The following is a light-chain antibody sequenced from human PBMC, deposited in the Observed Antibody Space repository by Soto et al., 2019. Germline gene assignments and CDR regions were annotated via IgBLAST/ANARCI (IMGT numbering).Light chain of an antibody. Sequence: QSALTQPPSSSGSPGQAVTISCTGTISDVGGYNYVSWYQQHPGKAPKLMIYEVSKRPSGVPDLFSGSKSGNTASLTVSGIQAEDEADYYCSSYAGSNTRKIFATGTKVTAL. V-gene: IGLV2-8*01. CDR2: EVS. CDR3: SSYAGSNTRKI. CDR1: ISDVGGYNY. J-gene: IGLJ1*01.